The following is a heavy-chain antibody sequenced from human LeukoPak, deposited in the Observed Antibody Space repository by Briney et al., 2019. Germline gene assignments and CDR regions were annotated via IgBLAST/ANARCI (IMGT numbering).Heavy chain of an antibody. J-gene: IGHJ4*02. Sequence: PSETLSLTCTVSGGSIRSYYWSWIRQPPGKGLEWIGYIFYAGSTTYNPSLKSRVTISIDTSKNQFSLKLNSVTAGDTAVYYCASGERGYSYGPLDYWGQGILVTVSS. CDR1: GGSIRSYY. D-gene: IGHD5-18*01. V-gene: IGHV4-59*08. CDR2: IFYAGST. CDR3: ASGERGYSYGPLDY.